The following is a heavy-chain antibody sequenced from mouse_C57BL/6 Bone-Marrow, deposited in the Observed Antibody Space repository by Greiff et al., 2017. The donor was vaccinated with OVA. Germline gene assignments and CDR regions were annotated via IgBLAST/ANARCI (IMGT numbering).Heavy chain of an antibody. V-gene: IGHV1-7*01. Sequence: QVQLKESGAELAKPGASVKLSCKASGYTFTSYWMHWVKQRPGQGLEWIGYINPSSGYTKYNQKFKDKVTLTADKSSSTAYMQLSSLTYEDSAVYYCARRIRYFDVWGTGTTVTVAA. CDR2: INPSSGYT. CDR1: GYTFTSYW. CDR3: ARRIRYFDV. J-gene: IGHJ1*03.